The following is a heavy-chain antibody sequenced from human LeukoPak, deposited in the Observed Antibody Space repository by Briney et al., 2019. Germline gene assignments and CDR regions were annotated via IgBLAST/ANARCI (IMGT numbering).Heavy chain of an antibody. CDR1: GFTFSSYW. J-gene: IGHJ2*01. CDR2: IKQDGSEK. V-gene: IGHV3-7*01. CDR3: AALRGLQNWYFDL. Sequence: PGGSLRLSCAASGFTFSSYWMSWVRQAPGKGLEWVANIKQDGSEKYYVDSVKGRFTISRDNAKNSLYLQMNSLRAEDTAVYYWAALRGLQNWYFDLWGRGTLVTVSS. D-gene: IGHD4-17*01.